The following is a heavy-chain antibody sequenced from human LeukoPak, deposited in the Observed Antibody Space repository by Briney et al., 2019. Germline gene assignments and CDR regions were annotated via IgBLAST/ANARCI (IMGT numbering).Heavy chain of an antibody. V-gene: IGHV3-30*18. J-gene: IGHJ5*02. CDR3: AKYYDLFTSYYAIDP. CDR1: GFTFSSCG. D-gene: IGHD3-9*01. CDR2: ISSDGNNK. Sequence: PGGSLRLSCIVSGFTFSSCGMHWVRQAPGKGLEWVAVISSDGNNKYYADSVKGRFTISRDNSKNTLYLQMNSLRADDTAVYYCAKYYDLFTSYYAIDPWGQGTLVIVSS.